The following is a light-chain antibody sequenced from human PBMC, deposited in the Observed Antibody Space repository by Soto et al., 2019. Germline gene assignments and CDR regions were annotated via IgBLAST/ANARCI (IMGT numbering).Light chain of an antibody. Sequence: DIQMTQSPSSLSASVGDRVTITRRASQSISSYLNWYQQKPGKAPKVLISGASSLQSGVPLRFSGSGSGTDFTLTISSLQSEDFASYYCQQSHSTPLTFGGGTKVEIK. CDR2: GAS. V-gene: IGKV1-39*01. CDR1: QSISSY. CDR3: QQSHSTPLT. J-gene: IGKJ4*01.